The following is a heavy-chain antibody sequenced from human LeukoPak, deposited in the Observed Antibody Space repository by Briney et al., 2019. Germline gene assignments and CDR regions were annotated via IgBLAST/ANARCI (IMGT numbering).Heavy chain of an antibody. CDR2: ITSSSSYI. CDR3: AGSATSSGSHINAFDA. D-gene: IGHD2-2*01. Sequence: PGGSLRLSCTASGFTFSSYAMSWVRQAPGKGLEWVSSITSSSSYIFYVDSVKGRFTISRDNAKNSLHLQMDSLRAEDSAVYYCAGSATSSGSHINAFDAWGQGTLVTVSS. J-gene: IGHJ5*02. CDR1: GFTFSSYA. V-gene: IGHV3-21*01.